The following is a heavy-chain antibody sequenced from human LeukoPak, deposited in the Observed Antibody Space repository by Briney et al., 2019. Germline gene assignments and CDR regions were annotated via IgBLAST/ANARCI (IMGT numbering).Heavy chain of an antibody. Sequence: PGRSLRLSCAASGFTFDAYAMHWVRQASGQGLEWVSGISWNSGSIGYADSVKGRFTISRDNAKNSLYLQMNSLRAEDTALYYCAKDKGSSGWDFDYWGQGTLVTVSS. J-gene: IGHJ4*02. CDR2: ISWNSGSI. CDR1: GFTFDAYA. V-gene: IGHV3-9*01. D-gene: IGHD6-19*01. CDR3: AKDKGSSGWDFDY.